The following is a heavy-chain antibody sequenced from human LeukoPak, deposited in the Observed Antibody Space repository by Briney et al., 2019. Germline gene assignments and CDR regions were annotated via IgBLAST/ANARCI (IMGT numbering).Heavy chain of an antibody. CDR1: GGSFSGYY. Sequence: PSETLSLTCAVYGGSFSGYYWSCIRQPPGKGLEWIGEINHSGSTNYNPSLKSRVTISVDTSKNQFSLKLSSVTAADTAVYYCARGQRENFDIWGQGTMVTVSS. CDR3: ARGQRENFDI. J-gene: IGHJ3*02. CDR2: INHSGST. V-gene: IGHV4-34*01.